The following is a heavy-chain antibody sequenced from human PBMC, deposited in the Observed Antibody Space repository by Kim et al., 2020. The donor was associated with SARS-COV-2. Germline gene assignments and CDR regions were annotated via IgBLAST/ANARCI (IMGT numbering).Heavy chain of an antibody. CDR1: GFTLSSHG. J-gene: IGHJ4*02. D-gene: IGHD5-12*01. CDR2: ISYDESNT. CDR3: AKDRLRDGDEFDY. V-gene: IGHV3-30*18. Sequence: GGSLRLSCAASGFTLSSHGMHWVRQAPGKGLEWVAVISYDESNTYYADSVKGRFTISRDNSKNTVYLQMNSLRADDTAVDYCAKDRLRDGDEFDYWGQGT.